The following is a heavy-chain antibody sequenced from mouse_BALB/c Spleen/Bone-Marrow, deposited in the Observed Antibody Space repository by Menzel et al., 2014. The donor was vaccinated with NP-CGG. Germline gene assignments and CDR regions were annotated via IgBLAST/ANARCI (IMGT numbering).Heavy chain of an antibody. J-gene: IGHJ4*01. CDR3: ARQRGYAYAMDY. V-gene: IGHV5-12-1*01. Sequence: EVNLVESGGGLVKPGGSLKLSCAASGFAFSDYDMSWVRQTPEKRLEWVAYISSGGSNTYYPDTVKGRFTISRDNAKNTLYLQMNSLKSEDTAMYYCARQRGYAYAMDYWGQGTSVTVSS. D-gene: IGHD2-2*01. CDR1: GFAFSDYD. CDR2: ISSGGSNT.